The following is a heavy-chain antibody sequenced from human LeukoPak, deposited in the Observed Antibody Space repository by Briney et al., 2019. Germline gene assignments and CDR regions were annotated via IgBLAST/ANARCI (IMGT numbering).Heavy chain of an antibody. CDR2: ISSSGSTI. D-gene: IGHD3-10*01. V-gene: IGHV3-48*03. Sequence: PGGSLRLSCAASGFTFSSYEMNWVRQAPGKGLEGGSYISSSGSTIYYAESVKGRFTISRDNAKNSLYLQMNSLRAEDTAVYYCAGGLWFEDPPNYWGQGTLVTVSS. J-gene: IGHJ4*02. CDR1: GFTFSSYE. CDR3: AGGLWFEDPPNY.